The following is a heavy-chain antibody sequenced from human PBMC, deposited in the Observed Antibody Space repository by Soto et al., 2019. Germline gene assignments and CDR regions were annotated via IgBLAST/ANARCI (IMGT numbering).Heavy chain of an antibody. J-gene: IGHJ4*02. D-gene: IGHD3-10*01. CDR3: ARRTYYGSEYYFDY. V-gene: IGHV4-39*01. CDR1: GGSIGSSGYY. Sequence: LQPLSLTCTVSGGSIGSSGYYWGWISQPPGKGLEWIGSVYYSGSTYYNPSLKSRVTISIDTSKNQSSLKLSSVTAADTAVYYCARRTYYGSEYYFDYWGQGTLVTVSS. CDR2: VYYSGST.